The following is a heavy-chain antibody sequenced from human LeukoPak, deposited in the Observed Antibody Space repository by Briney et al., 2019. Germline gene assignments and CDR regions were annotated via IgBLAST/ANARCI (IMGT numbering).Heavy chain of an antibody. Sequence: GGSLRLSCVASGFSFSDYHINWVRQAPGKGLEWVSSISSSSTHIYYADSVKGRFTISRDDAKNSLYLQMNSLRAEDTALYYCARGLCGGDCYDYWGQGTLVTVSS. J-gene: IGHJ4*02. CDR3: ARGLCGGDCYDY. CDR1: GFSFSDYH. CDR2: ISSSSTHI. V-gene: IGHV3-21*01. D-gene: IGHD2-21*01.